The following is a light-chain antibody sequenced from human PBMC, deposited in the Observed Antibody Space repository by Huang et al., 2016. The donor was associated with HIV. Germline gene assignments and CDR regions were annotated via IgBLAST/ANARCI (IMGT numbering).Light chain of an antibody. CDR1: QNVNTY. CDR3: QQRFSTTNT. CDR2: AAS. V-gene: IGKV1-39*01. Sequence: DIQMTQSPPSLSASVGDSVTIACRASQNVNTYLNWYQQKPGQAPRLLIFAASRLRSGVPSRFSGSGSGTEFTLTISSLQLEDFATYYCQQRFSTTNTFGQGTRLDIK. J-gene: IGKJ5*01.